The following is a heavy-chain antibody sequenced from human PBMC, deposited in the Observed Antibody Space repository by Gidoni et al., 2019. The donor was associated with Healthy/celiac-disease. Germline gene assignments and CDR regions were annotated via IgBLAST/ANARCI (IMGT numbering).Heavy chain of an antibody. J-gene: IGHJ4*02. CDR1: GGTFSSYT. CDR3: ARGAQQLFDY. D-gene: IGHD6-13*01. CDR2: IIPILGIA. Sequence: QVQLVQSGAEVKKPGSSVKVSCKASGGTFSSYTISWVRQAPGQGLAWMGRIIPILGIANYAQKFQGRVTITADKSTSTAYMELSSLRSEDTAVYYCARGAQQLFDYWGQGTLVTVSS. V-gene: IGHV1-69*02.